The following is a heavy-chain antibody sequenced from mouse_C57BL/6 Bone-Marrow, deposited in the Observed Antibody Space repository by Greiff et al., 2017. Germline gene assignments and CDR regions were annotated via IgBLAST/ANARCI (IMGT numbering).Heavy chain of an antibody. D-gene: IGHD2-2*01. Sequence: QVQLQQPGAELVMPGASVKLSCKASGYTFTSYWMHWVKQRPGQGLEWIGEIDPSDSYTNYNQKFKGKSTLTVDKSSSTAYMQLSSLTSEDSAVYYCASTMVTLFDYWGQGTTLTVSS. J-gene: IGHJ2*01. CDR2: IDPSDSYT. CDR1: GYTFTSYW. CDR3: ASTMVTLFDY. V-gene: IGHV1-69*01.